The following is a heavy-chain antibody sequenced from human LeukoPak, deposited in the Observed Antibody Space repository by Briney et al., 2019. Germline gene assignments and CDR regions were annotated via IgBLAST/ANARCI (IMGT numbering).Heavy chain of an antibody. D-gene: IGHD3-10*01. CDR3: ARENLNYYGSGSYLY. Sequence: ASVQLSCKASGCPFIGYYIHWVRQGPGQGLEWLGWINPETGATKYAQRFEGRVTLTRDTSVTTAHMELSGLRSDDSAVYYCARENLNYYGSGSYLYWGQGSQVTVSS. CDR2: INPETGAT. V-gene: IGHV1-2*02. J-gene: IGHJ4*02. CDR1: GCPFIGYY.